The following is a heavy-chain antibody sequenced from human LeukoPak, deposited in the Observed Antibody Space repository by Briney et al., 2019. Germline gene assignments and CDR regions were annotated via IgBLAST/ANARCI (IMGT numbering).Heavy chain of an antibody. CDR1: GGSISGGRYY. D-gene: IGHD1-26*01. CDR2: ISYNGIP. J-gene: IGHJ5*02. V-gene: IGHV4-39*07. Sequence: PSETLSLTCTVSGGSISGGRYYLAWIRQPPGKGLEWIASISYNGIPYYNPSLKSRVTISVDTSKNQFSLKLSSVTAADTAVYYCARGRHSYSGSPDLGFDPWGQGTLVTVSS. CDR3: ARGRHSYSGSPDLGFDP.